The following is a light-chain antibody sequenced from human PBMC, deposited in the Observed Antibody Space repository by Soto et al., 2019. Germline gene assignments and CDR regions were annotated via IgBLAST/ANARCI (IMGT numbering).Light chain of an antibody. V-gene: IGKV1-39*01. J-gene: IGKJ1*01. Sequence: DIQMTQSPSSLSASVGDRVAITCRASQSISSYLNCYQQKPGKAPKLLIYAASSLQSGVPSRFSGSGSGTEFTLTISSLQPDDFATYHCQHHNSYWTLGQGTKVDIK. CDR3: QHHNSYWT. CDR1: QSISSY. CDR2: AAS.